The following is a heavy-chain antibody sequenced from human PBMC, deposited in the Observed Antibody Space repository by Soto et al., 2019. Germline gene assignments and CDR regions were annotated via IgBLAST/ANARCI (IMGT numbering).Heavy chain of an antibody. CDR2: IYYSGST. D-gene: IGHD2-2*01. V-gene: IGHV4-39*01. J-gene: IGHJ6*03. Sequence: QLQLQESGPGLVKPSETLSLTCTVSGGSISSSSYYWGWIRQPPGKGLEWIGSIYYSGSTYYNPSLKSRATLSVDTSKNPFSLKLSSVTAADTAVYYCATRLRQDIVVVPAAMVPTGDYYMDVWGKGTTVTVSS. CDR3: ATRLRQDIVVVPAAMVPTGDYYMDV. CDR1: GGSISSSSYY.